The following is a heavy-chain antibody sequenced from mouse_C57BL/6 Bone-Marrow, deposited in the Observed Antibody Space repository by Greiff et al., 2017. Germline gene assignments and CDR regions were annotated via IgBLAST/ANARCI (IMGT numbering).Heavy chain of an antibody. CDR3: TTVPYFDY. CDR1: GFNIKDDY. D-gene: IGHD6-1*01. J-gene: IGHJ2*01. V-gene: IGHV14-4*01. CDR2: IGPENGDS. Sequence: VQLQQSGAELVRPGASVKLSCTASGFNIKDDYMHWVKQRPEQGLEWIGWIGPENGDSEYASKFPGKATIKAYTASNTAYLQLSSLTSEDTSVYYCTTVPYFDYWGQGTTRTVSS.